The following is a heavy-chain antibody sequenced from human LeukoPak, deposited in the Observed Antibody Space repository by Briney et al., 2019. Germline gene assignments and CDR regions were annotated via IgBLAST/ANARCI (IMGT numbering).Heavy chain of an antibody. D-gene: IGHD3-3*02. CDR3: AKIRPPAYDI. Sequence: PGGSLRLSCAASGFTFSNYWMTWVRQAPGRGLEWVGNIKGDGSEKYYVDSVKGRFTISRDNAKNSLYLQMNSLRAEDTAVYYCAKIRPPAYDIWGQGTMVTVSS. J-gene: IGHJ3*02. V-gene: IGHV3-7*03. CDR2: IKGDGSEK. CDR1: GFTFSNYW.